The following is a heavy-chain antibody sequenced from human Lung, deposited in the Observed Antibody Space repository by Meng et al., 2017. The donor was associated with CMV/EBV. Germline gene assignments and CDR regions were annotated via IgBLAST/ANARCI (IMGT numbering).Heavy chain of an antibody. CDR2: IYSGGRT. D-gene: IGHD6-13*01. CDR3: AKYPQTYPYSSSS. Sequence: GGSXRLXCAASGFSVNTNYMSWVRQAPGKGLECVSVIYSGGRTYYADSVKGRFTISRDNSKNTLYLQMNSLRAEDTAMYYCAKYPQTYPYSSSSWVQGTLVTVSS. J-gene: IGHJ4*02. CDR1: GFSVNTNY. V-gene: IGHV3-53*01.